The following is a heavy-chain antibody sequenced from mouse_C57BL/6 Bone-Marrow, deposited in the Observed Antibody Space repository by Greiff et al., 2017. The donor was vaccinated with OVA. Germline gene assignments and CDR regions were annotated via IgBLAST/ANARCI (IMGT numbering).Heavy chain of an antibody. CDR1: GYTFTDYN. Sequence: VQLKESGPELVKPGASVKMSCKASGYTFTDYNMHWVKQSHGKSLEWIGYINPNNGGTSYNQKFKGKATLTVNKSSSTAYMELRSLTSEDSAVYYCANNEDFDYWGQGTTLTVSS. D-gene: IGHD1-3*01. J-gene: IGHJ2*01. CDR3: ANNEDFDY. CDR2: INPNNGGT. V-gene: IGHV1-22*01.